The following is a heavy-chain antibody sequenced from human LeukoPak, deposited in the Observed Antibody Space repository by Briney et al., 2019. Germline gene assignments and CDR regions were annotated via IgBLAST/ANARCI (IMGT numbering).Heavy chain of an antibody. Sequence: GGSLRLSCAASGFTFSSYAMNWVRQAPGKGLEWVSGISGSGGSTYYADSVKGRFTISRDNSKNTLYLQMNSLRAEDTAVYYCAKGLQRWLQSIDYWGQGTLVTVSS. CDR3: AKGLQRWLQSIDY. D-gene: IGHD5-12*01. V-gene: IGHV3-23*01. CDR1: GFTFSSYA. CDR2: ISGSGGST. J-gene: IGHJ4*02.